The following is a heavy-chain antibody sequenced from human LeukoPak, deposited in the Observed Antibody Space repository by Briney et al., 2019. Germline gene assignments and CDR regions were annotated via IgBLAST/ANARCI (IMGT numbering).Heavy chain of an antibody. V-gene: IGHV4-59*01. CDR1: GGSISTYY. D-gene: IGHD6-13*01. CDR3: ARGTPYSSSWLGAFDI. CDR2: IYYSGST. Sequence: PSETLSLTCTVSGGSISTYYWNWIRQPPGKGLEYIGYIYYSGSTNYNPSLKSRVTISIDTSKIQLSLKLSSVTAADTAVYYCARGTPYSSSWLGAFDIWGQGTMVTVSS. J-gene: IGHJ3*02.